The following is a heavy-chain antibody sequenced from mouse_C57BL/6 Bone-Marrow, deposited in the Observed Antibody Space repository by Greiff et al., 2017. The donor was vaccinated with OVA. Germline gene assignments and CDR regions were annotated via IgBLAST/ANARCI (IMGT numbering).Heavy chain of an antibody. CDR3: TRCENDGSSYSWFAY. V-gene: IGHV1-15*01. CDR1: GYTFTDYE. D-gene: IGHD1-1*01. J-gene: IGHJ3*01. CDR2: IDPETGGT. Sequence: VQLQQSGAELVRPGASVTLSCKASGYTFTDYEMHWVKQTPVHGLEWIGAIDPETGGTAYNQKFKGKAILTADKSSSTAYMELRSLTSEDSAVYYCTRCENDGSSYSWFAYWGQGTLVTVSA.